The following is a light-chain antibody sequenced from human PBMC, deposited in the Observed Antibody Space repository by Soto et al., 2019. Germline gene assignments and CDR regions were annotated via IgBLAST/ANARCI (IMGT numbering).Light chain of an antibody. J-gene: IGKJ2*01. CDR1: QSVSSSY. V-gene: IGKV3-20*01. Sequence: EIVLTQSPGTLSLSPGERATLSCRASQSVSSSYLAWYQQKPGQAPRLLIYGASSRPTGIPDRFSGSGSGTDFTLTISRLEPEDFAVYYCQSIGTFGQGTKLEIK. CDR3: QSIGT. CDR2: GAS.